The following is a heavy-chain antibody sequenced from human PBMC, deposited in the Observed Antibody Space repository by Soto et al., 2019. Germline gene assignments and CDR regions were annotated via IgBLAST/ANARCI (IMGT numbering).Heavy chain of an antibody. CDR2: ISAYNGNT. J-gene: IGHJ6*02. D-gene: IGHD2-2*01. V-gene: IGHV1-18*01. Sequence: GASVKVSCKASGYTFTSYGISWVRQAPGQGLEWMGWISAYNGNTNYAQKLQGRVTMTTDTSTSTAYMELRSLRSDDTAVYYCARDPRGVVPAASIGYYYYGMDVWGQGTTVTVSS. CDR1: GYTFTSYG. CDR3: ARDPRGVVPAASIGYYYYGMDV.